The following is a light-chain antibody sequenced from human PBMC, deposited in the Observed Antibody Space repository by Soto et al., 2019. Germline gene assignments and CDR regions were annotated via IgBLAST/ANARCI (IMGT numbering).Light chain of an antibody. CDR1: QSISSW. Sequence: DIPMTQSPSTLSASVGDRVTITCRASQSISSWLAWYQQKPGKAPKLLIYDASSLESGVPSRFSGSGSGTEFTLTISSLQPDDFATYYCQQYKLWWTFGQGTRVEIK. V-gene: IGKV1-5*01. J-gene: IGKJ1*01. CDR2: DAS. CDR3: QQYKLWWT.